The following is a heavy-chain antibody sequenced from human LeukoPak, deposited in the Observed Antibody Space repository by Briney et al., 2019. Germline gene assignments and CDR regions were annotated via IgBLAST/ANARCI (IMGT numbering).Heavy chain of an antibody. V-gene: IGHV1-69*13. D-gene: IGHD3-9*01. CDR3: AKTFLTAYDTYFYYYGLDV. J-gene: IGHJ6*02. CDR2: INPVSGTA. CDR1: GDTFSSYV. Sequence: SVKVSCKASGDTFSSYVISWVRQAPGQGLEWMGGINPVSGTAHYAQKFQDRVTITADESTSTAYMELSSLRSEDTAVYYCAKTFLTAYDTYFYYYGLDVWGQGTPVTVSS.